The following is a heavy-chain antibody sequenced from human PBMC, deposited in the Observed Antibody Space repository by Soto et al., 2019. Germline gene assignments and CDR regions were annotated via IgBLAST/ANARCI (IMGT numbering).Heavy chain of an antibody. CDR1: GGSISSYY. CDR2: IYYSGST. D-gene: IGHD5-18*01. CDR3: ARDPEIHAPDCYYYYGMDV. V-gene: IGHV4-59*01. Sequence: QVQLQEPGPGLVKPSETLSLTCTVSGGSISSYYWSWIRQPPGKGLEWIGYIYYSGSTNYNPSLKIRVTISVDTSKNQFSLKLSSVTAADTAVYYCARDPEIHAPDCYYYYGMDVWGQGTTVTVSS. J-gene: IGHJ6*02.